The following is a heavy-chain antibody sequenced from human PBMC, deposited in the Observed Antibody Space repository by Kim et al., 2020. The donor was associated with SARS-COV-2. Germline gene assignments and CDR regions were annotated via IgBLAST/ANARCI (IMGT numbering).Heavy chain of an antibody. V-gene: IGHV3-53*04. CDR3: ARDHQGWGYYYYGMDV. CDR1: GFTVSSNY. CDR2: IYSGGST. J-gene: IGHJ6*02. D-gene: IGHD3-16*01. Sequence: GGSLRLSCAASGFTVSSNYMSWVRQAPGKGLEWVSVIYSGGSTYYADSVKGRFTISRHNSKNTLYLQMNSLRAEDTAVYYCARDHQGWGYYYYGMDVWGQGTTGTVSS.